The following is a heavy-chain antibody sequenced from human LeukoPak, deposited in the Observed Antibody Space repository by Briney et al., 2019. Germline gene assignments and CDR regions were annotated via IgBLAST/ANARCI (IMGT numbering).Heavy chain of an antibody. Sequence: SSETLSLTCTVYGESFSDYYWNWVRQPPGKGLEWIGEIDNSGRINYNPSLESRVTISVDTSENQFSLKVNSVTAADTAVYYCARGQLWDYYYYMDVWGTGTTVTVSS. CDR2: IDNSGRI. J-gene: IGHJ6*03. D-gene: IGHD3-10*01. CDR1: GESFSDYY. V-gene: IGHV4-34*01. CDR3: ARGQLWDYYYYMDV.